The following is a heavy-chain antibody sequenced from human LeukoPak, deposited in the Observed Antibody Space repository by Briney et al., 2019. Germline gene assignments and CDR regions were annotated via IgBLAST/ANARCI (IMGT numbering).Heavy chain of an antibody. V-gene: IGHV4-39*07. CDR1: GGSISSSSYY. CDR2: IYYSGST. CDR3: ARVHSSSWYLSYYFDY. D-gene: IGHD6-13*01. Sequence: SETLSLTCTISGGSISSSSYYWGWIRQPPGKGLEWIGNIYYSGSTYYNPSLKSRVTISVDTSKNQFSLKLSSVAAADTAVYYCARVHSSSWYLSYYFDYWGQGTLVTVSS. J-gene: IGHJ4*02.